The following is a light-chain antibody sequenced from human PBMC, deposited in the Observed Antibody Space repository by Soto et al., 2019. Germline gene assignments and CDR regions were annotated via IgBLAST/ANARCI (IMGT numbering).Light chain of an antibody. J-gene: IGKJ1*01. Sequence: AIRMTQSPSSLSASTGDRVTLSCRASQGISSYLAWYQQKPGKAPTLLIYAASTLQSGVPSRFSGSGSGTDSTLTISCLQTVDVATLYGEQYYSYPLTFGQGTKVEIK. CDR1: QGISSY. V-gene: IGKV1-8*01. CDR2: AAS. CDR3: EQYYSYPLT.